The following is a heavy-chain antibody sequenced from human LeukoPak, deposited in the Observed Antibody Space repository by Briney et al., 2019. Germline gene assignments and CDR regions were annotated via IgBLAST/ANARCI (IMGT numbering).Heavy chain of an antibody. Sequence: PGGSLRLTCAASGFTFSNYWLHWVRQAPGKRLVWVSRINSDGSITDYADSVKGRFTVSRDNAKNTLYLQVNTLRAEDTAVYYCATSDYDSMYFLDFWGQRPLVTVSS. V-gene: IGHV3-74*01. CDR3: ATSDYDSMYFLDF. D-gene: IGHD3-3*01. J-gene: IGHJ4*02. CDR1: GFTFSNYW. CDR2: INSDGSIT.